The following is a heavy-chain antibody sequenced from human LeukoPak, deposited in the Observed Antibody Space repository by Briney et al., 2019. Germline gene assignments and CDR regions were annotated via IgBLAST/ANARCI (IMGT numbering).Heavy chain of an antibody. CDR1: GYTFTGYY. J-gene: IGHJ4*02. V-gene: IGHV1-46*01. CDR2: INPSGGST. CDR3: ARSGGLYGDCNY. D-gene: IGHD4-17*01. Sequence: ASVKVSCKASGYTFTGYYIHWVRQAPGQGLEWMGIINPSGGSTSYAQKFQGRVTMTRDTSTSTVYMELSSLRSEDTAVYYCARSGGLYGDCNYWGQGTLVTVSS.